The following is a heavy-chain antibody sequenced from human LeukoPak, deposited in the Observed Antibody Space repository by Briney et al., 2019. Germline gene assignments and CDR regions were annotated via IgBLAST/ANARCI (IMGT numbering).Heavy chain of an antibody. CDR1: GGSISTYY. V-gene: IGHV4-59*01. CDR3: ARAPRGESDAASGFYGVDV. J-gene: IGHJ6*02. D-gene: IGHD3-22*01. Sequence: SETLSLTCTVSGGSISTYYWTWIRRPPGKGLEWIGFSHYSGNTNYNPSLKSRVTISVDTSTNQFSLKLTSVTAADTAIYYCARAPRGESDAASGFYGVDVWGQGTTVTVSS. CDR2: SHYSGNT.